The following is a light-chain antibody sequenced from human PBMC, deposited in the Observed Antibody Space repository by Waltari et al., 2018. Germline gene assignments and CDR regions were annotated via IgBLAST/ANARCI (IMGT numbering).Light chain of an antibody. J-gene: IGLJ3*02. Sequence: QSALTPPASGAGSPGQSITISCTGTRSDLCGYNQVSWYQQHPGKAPKLMIYDVSNRPSGVSNRFSGSKSGNTASLTISGLQAEDEADYYCSSYTSSSTRVFGGGTKLTVL. CDR3: SSYTSSSTRV. CDR1: RSDLCGYNQ. CDR2: DVS. V-gene: IGLV2-14*01.